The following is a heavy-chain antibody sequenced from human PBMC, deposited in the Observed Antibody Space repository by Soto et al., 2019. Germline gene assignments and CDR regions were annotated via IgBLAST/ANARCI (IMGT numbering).Heavy chain of an antibody. V-gene: IGHV3-23*01. J-gene: IGHJ3*01. CDR1: ESNFYSYA. D-gene: IGHD2-15*01. CDR2: ISSGGANT. CDR3: AKEQYCSAISCYGGFEV. Sequence: EVGLLQSGGGLAQPGGSLRLSCADSESNFYSYAMDWVRQAPGRGLEWVSTISSGGANTNYADSVKGQFFISRDNSKNILHLQRNGLRAEDTDEYYCAKEQYCSAISCYGGFEVWGQGTAVTVSS.